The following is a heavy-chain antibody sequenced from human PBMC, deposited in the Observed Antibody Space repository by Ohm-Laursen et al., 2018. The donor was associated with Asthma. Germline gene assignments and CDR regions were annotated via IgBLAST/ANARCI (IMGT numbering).Heavy chain of an antibody. CDR3: VKERGSGWYRGHYFEY. V-gene: IGHV3-64D*08. J-gene: IGHJ4*02. Sequence: SLRLSCAASGFTFSSYAMHWVRQAPGKGLEYVSAISSNGGSTYYADSVKGRFTISRDNSKNTLYLQMSSLRAEDTAVYYCVKERGSGWYRGHYFEYWGQGTLVHGSS. D-gene: IGHD6-19*01. CDR2: ISSNGGST. CDR1: GFTFSSYA.